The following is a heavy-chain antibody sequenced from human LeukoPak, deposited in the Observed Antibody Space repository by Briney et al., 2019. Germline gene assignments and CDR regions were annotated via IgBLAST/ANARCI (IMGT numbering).Heavy chain of an antibody. Sequence: SETLSLTCTVSGYSNSSGYYWGWIRQPPGKGLEWIGSIYHSGSTYYNPSLKSRVTISVDTSKNQFSLKLSSVTAADTAVYYCARAAMVYAIRGGYYFDYWGQGTLVTVSS. CDR1: GYSNSSGYY. CDR2: IYHSGST. V-gene: IGHV4-38-2*02. J-gene: IGHJ4*02. CDR3: ARAAMVYAIRGGYYFDY. D-gene: IGHD2-8*01.